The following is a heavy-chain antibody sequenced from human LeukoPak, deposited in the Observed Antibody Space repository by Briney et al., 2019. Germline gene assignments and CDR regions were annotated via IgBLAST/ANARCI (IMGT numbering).Heavy chain of an antibody. D-gene: IGHD6-13*01. CDR2: IYTSGST. CDR3: ARGSRIAAAAYYFDY. J-gene: IGHJ4*02. Sequence: SETLSLTCAVYGGSFSGYYWSWIRQPAGKGLEWIGRIYTSGSTNYNPSLRSRVTMSVDTSKNQFSLKLSSVTAADTAVYYCARGSRIAAAAYYFDYWGQGTLVTVSS. CDR1: GGSFSGYY. V-gene: IGHV4-59*10.